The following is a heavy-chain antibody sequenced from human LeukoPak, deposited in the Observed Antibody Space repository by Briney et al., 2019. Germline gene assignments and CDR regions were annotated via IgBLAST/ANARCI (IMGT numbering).Heavy chain of an antibody. V-gene: IGHV4-34*01. CDR2: INHSGST. Sequence: SETLSLTCAVYGGSFSGYYWSWIRQPPGKGLEWIGEINHSGSTNYNPSLKSRVTILVDTSKNQFSLKLRSVTAADTAVYYCARALRDDSSGNYYFDYWGQKTLVTVSS. D-gene: IGHD3-22*01. CDR3: ARALRDDSSGNYYFDY. J-gene: IGHJ4*02. CDR1: GGSFSGYY.